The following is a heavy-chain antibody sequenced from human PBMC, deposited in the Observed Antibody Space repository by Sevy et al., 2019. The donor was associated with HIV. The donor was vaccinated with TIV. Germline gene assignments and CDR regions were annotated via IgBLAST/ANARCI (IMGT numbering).Heavy chain of an antibody. V-gene: IGHV3-23*01. CDR2: ISGSGGST. CDR3: EKDRGVGEFDY. D-gene: IGHD1-26*01. CDR1: GFTFSSYA. J-gene: IGHJ4*02. Sequence: GGSLRLSCAASGFTFSSYAMSWVRQAPGKGLEWVSAISGSGGSTYYADSVKGRFTISRDNSKNTLYLQMNSLRDEDTAVYSCEKDRGVGEFDYWGQGTLVTVSS.